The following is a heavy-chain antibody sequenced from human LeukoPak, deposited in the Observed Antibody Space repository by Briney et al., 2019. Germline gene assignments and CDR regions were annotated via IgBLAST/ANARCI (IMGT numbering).Heavy chain of an antibody. Sequence: KSSETLSLTCTVSGGSISSYYWSWIRQPPGKGLEWIGYTYDSGSTNYNPSLKSRVTISVDTSKNQFSLKLSSVTAADTAVYHCARVGGTNYYYYGMDVWGQGTTVTVSS. J-gene: IGHJ6*02. CDR3: ARVGGTNYYYYGMDV. D-gene: IGHD2-2*01. CDR1: GGSISSYY. V-gene: IGHV4-59*01. CDR2: TYDSGST.